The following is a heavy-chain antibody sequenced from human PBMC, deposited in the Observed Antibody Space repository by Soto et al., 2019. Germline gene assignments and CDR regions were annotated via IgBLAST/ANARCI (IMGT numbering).Heavy chain of an antibody. V-gene: IGHV3-15*01. CDR2: IKSKTDGGTT. Sequence: EVQLVESGGGLVKPGGSLRLSCAASGFTFSNAWMSWVRQAPGKGLEWVGRIKSKTDGGTTDYAAPVKGRFTISRDDSKNALYLQMNSLKTEDTAVFHCTTDSVPYFDYWGQGILVTVFS. D-gene: IGHD2-2*01. J-gene: IGHJ4*02. CDR3: TTDSVPYFDY. CDR1: GFTFSNAW.